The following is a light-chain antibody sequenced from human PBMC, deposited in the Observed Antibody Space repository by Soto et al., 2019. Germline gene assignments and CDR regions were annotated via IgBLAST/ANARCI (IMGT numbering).Light chain of an antibody. Sequence: EIVLTQSPGTLSLSPGERATLSCRASQSVSGRHLAWYQQTPGQAPRLLIHGASSRATGIPDRFSGSGSGTDFSLTISRLEPEDFAVYYWQQYGSSSSWTFGQGTKVEIK. CDR3: QQYGSSSSWT. CDR2: GAS. V-gene: IGKV3-20*01. CDR1: QSVSGRH. J-gene: IGKJ1*01.